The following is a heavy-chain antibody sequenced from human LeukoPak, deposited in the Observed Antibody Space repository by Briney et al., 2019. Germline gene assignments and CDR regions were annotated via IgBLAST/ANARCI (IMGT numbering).Heavy chain of an antibody. D-gene: IGHD3-10*01. CDR3: ARGLHGSGSYYNVDYYYGMDV. J-gene: IGHJ6*02. CDR2: TRNKANSYTT. Sequence: PGGSLRLSCAASGFTFSDHYMDWVRQAPGKGLEWGGRTRNKANSYTTEYAASVKGRFTISRDDSKNSLYLRMNSLKTEDTAVYYCARGLHGSGSYYNVDYYYGMDVWGQGTTVTVSS. CDR1: GFTFSDHY. V-gene: IGHV3-72*01.